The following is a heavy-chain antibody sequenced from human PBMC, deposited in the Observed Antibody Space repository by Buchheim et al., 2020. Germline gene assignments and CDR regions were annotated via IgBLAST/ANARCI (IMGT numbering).Heavy chain of an antibody. Sequence: EVQLVESGGGLVQPGGSLRLSCAASGFTFSSYEMNWVRQAPGKGLEWVSYISSSGSTIYYADSVKGRFTISRDNAKNSLSPQMNSLRAEDTAVYYCAREYYDSIQGFDYWGQGTL. CDR3: AREYYDSIQGFDY. CDR1: GFTFSSYE. CDR2: ISSSGSTI. V-gene: IGHV3-48*03. J-gene: IGHJ4*02. D-gene: IGHD3-22*01.